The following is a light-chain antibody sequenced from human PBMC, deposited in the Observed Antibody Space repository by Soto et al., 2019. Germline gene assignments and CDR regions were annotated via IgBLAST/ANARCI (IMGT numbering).Light chain of an antibody. J-gene: IGLJ3*02. CDR2: EGS. CDR3: CSYAGSTWV. Sequence: QSALTQPASVSGSPGQSITISCTGTSSDVGSYNLVSWYQQHPGKAPKLMIYEGSKRPSGVSNRFSGSKSGNTASLTISGLQDEDEADYCCCSYAGSTWVFGGGTKVTVL. V-gene: IGLV2-23*01. CDR1: SSDVGSYNL.